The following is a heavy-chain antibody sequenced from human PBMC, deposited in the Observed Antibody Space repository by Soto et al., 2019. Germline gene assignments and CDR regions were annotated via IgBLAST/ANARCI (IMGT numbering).Heavy chain of an antibody. CDR1: GASISGYY. J-gene: IGHJ5*02. CDR3: VRDGTKTLRDWFDP. CDR2: IYATGTT. D-gene: IGHD1-1*01. V-gene: IGHV4-4*07. Sequence: SETLSLTCTVSGASISGYYWSWIRKSAGKELEWIGRIYATGTTDYNPSLKSRVMMSVDPSKKQFSLRLRSVTAADTAVYYCVRDGTKTLRDWFDPWGQGISVTVSS.